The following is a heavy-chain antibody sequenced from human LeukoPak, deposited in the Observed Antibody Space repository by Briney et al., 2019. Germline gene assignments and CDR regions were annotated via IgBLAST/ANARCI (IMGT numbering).Heavy chain of an antibody. J-gene: IGHJ4*02. CDR2: INPNSGGT. CDR3: ARADSNNWDAKYYFDY. D-gene: IGHD1-26*01. CDR1: GYTFTSYG. Sequence: GASVKVSCKASGYTFTSYGISWVRQAPGQGLEWMGRINPNSGGTNYAQKFQGRVTMTRDTSITTAYMELSRLRSDDTAVYYCARADSNNWDAKYYFDYWGQGALVTVSS. V-gene: IGHV1-2*06.